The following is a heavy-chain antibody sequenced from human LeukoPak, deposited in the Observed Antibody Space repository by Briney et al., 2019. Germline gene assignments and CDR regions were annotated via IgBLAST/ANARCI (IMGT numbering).Heavy chain of an antibody. Sequence: KPSETLSLTCAVYGGSFSGYYWSWIRQPPGKGLEWIGEINHSGSTNYNPSLKSRVTISVDTSKNQFSLKLSSVTAADTAVYYCARGDPHSYGSVDYWGQGTLVTVSS. J-gene: IGHJ4*02. CDR2: INHSGST. V-gene: IGHV4-34*01. CDR1: GGSFSGYY. D-gene: IGHD5-18*01. CDR3: ARGDPHSYGSVDY.